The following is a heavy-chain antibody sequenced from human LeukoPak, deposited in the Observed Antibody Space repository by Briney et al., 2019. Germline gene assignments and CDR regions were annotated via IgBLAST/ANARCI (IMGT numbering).Heavy chain of an antibody. CDR3: AEHALWFGVPWFDP. Sequence: AGTLCLTCAVSGGSFSSYSWSWVRQPPGKGLEGIGDIYYSGGTNYNPSLKSQVTISVETSKNKFSLQLSSVTTADTAVVYFAEHALWFGVPWFDPWGQGTLVTVSS. V-gene: IGHV4-59*08. CDR1: GGSFSSYS. CDR2: IYYSGGT. J-gene: IGHJ5*02. D-gene: IGHD3-10*01.